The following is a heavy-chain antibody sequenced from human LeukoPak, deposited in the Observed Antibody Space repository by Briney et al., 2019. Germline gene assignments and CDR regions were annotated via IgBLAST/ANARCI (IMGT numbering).Heavy chain of an antibody. J-gene: IGHJ4*02. CDR1: GFTFSNYE. CDR3: AREAAYYFDY. CDR2: ISRSGSTI. Sequence: GGSLRLSCAASGFTFSNYEMNWVRQAPGKGLEWVSYISRSGSTIYYADSVKGRFTISRDNVKNSLYLQMNRLRAEDTAVYYCAREAAYYFDYWGQGTLVTVSS. V-gene: IGHV3-48*03.